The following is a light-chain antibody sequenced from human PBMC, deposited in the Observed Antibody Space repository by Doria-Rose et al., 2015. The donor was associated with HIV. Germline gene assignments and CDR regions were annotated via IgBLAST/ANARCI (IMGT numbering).Light chain of an antibody. V-gene: IGLV2-14*03. CDR3: CSYTGTSTSVL. J-gene: IGLJ2*01. Sequence: QPVLTQSASVSGSPGQSITISCTGTSGDVGTYNYVSWYQRHPGKAPKLIIYDVSKRPSGVSNRFSGSKSGNTASLTISGLQAEDEADYYCCSYTGTSTSVLFGEGTKLTVL. CDR2: DVS. CDR1: SGDVGTYNY.